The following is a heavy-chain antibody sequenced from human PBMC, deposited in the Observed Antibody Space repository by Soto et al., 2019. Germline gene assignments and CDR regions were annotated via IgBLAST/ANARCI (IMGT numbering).Heavy chain of an antibody. J-gene: IGHJ4*01. CDR2: INPNSGGT. V-gene: IGHV1-2*02. CDR1: GYTFTGYY. D-gene: IGHD3-22*01. Sequence: QVQLVQSGAEVKKPGASVKVSCKASGYTFTGYYMHWVRQAPGQGLEWMVWINPNSGGTNYAQKFQGRVTMTRDTSISTAYMELSRLRSYDTSLYYCARGDSEYYDSSGYYYEDYWGHGTLVTVSS. CDR3: ARGDSEYYDSSGYYYEDY.